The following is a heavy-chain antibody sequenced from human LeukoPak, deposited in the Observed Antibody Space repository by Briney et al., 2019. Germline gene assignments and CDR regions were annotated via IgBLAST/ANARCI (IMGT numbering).Heavy chain of an antibody. D-gene: IGHD3-22*01. Sequence: ASVKVSCKASGYTFTGYYMHWVRQAPGQGLEWMGWINPNSGGTNYAQKFQGRVTMTRDTSISTAYMELSRLRSDDTAVYYCARSGLYYYDSSGLYDYWGQGTLVTVSS. J-gene: IGHJ4*02. CDR1: GYTFTGYY. CDR3: ARSGLYYYDSSGLYDY. V-gene: IGHV1-2*02. CDR2: INPNSGGT.